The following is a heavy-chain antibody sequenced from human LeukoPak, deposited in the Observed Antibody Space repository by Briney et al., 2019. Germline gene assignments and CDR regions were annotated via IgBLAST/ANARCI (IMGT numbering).Heavy chain of an antibody. V-gene: IGHV3-30*02. J-gene: IGHJ6*03. CDR2: IRYDGSHE. D-gene: IGHD1-1*01. CDR3: ARDPYNGAYSEGYYYYYMDV. Sequence: GGSLRLSCAASGFTFSSYGMHWVRQAPGKGLEWVAFIRYDGSHEYYADSVKGRFTISRDNAQNSLYLQMNSLRVEDTAIYYCARDPYNGAYSEGYYYYYMDVWGKGTTVTVSS. CDR1: GFTFSSYG.